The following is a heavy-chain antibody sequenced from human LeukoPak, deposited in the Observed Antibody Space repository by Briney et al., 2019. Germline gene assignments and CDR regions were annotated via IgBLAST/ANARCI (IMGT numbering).Heavy chain of an antibody. V-gene: IGHV3-72*01. CDR2: TRNNANSYTT. Sequence: GRSLRIYCAASGFTFSDHYMDWVRQATGKGLEWVGRTRNNANSYTTEYAASVRGRFTISRDDSKNSLYVQMNSMKTEDTAVYYCARQSRTCSGDSCYQLDAFDIWGHGTMVTVSS. CDR1: GFTFSDHY. CDR3: ARQSRTCSGDSCYQLDAFDI. D-gene: IGHD2-15*01. J-gene: IGHJ3*02.